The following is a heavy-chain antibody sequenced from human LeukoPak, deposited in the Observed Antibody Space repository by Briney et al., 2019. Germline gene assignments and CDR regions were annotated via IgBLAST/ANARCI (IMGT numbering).Heavy chain of an antibody. D-gene: IGHD3-3*01. CDR3: ASFSTIFGVVIPDFDY. CDR1: GFTFSSYS. V-gene: IGHV3-21*01. J-gene: IGHJ4*02. Sequence: GGSLRLSCAASGFTFSSYSMNWVRQAPGKGLEWVSSISSSSSYIYYADSVKGRFTISRDNAKNSLYLQMNSLRAEDTAVYYCASFSTIFGVVIPDFDYWGRGTLVTVSS. CDR2: ISSSSSYI.